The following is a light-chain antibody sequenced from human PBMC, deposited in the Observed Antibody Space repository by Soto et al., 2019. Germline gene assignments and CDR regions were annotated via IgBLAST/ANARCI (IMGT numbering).Light chain of an antibody. Sequence: EIVMTQSPATLSVSPGERATLSCRASQSVSSSLAWYQQKPGQAPRFLIYGASTRATGIPARFSGSGSGTEFTLTISSLQSEDFAVYYCQQYNKWPYTFGQGTKLEIK. J-gene: IGKJ2*01. CDR1: QSVSSS. CDR3: QQYNKWPYT. V-gene: IGKV3-15*01. CDR2: GAS.